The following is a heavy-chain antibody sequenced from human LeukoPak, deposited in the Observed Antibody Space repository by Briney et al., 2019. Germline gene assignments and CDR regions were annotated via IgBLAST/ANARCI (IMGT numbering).Heavy chain of an antibody. Sequence: TSETLSLTCAVYGGSFSGYYWSWIRQPPGKGLEWIGEINHSGSTNYNPSLKSRVTISVDTSKNQFSLKLSSVTAADTAVYYCASHDSSGYYYYYYMDVWGKGTTVTVSS. CDR1: GGSFSGYY. D-gene: IGHD3-22*01. CDR2: INHSGST. V-gene: IGHV4-34*01. J-gene: IGHJ6*03. CDR3: ASHDSSGYYYYYYMDV.